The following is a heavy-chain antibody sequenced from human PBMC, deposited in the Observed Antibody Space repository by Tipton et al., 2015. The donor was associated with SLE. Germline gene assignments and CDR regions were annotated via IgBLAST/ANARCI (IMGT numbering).Heavy chain of an antibody. Sequence: TLSLTCTLSGGSISSGSYFWTWIRQPAGKGLEWLGRIHTSGGTSYNPSLEGRVTISMDTSKNQFSLKLNSVTAADTAVYYCARDKNLNWFDPCGQGTLITVSS. J-gene: IGHJ5*02. CDR2: IHTSGGT. CDR3: ARDKNLNWFDP. CDR1: GGSISSGSYF. V-gene: IGHV4-61*02.